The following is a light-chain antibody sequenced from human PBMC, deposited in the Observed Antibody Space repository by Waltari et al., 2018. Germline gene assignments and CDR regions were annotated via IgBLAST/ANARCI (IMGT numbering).Light chain of an antibody. CDR1: SSDVGDYNY. V-gene: IGLV2-14*03. Sequence: QSALTQPASVSGSPGQSITISCTGTSSDVGDYNYVSWYQRHPGKAPKLIIFDVSNRPSGVSNLFSGSKSGDTASLTISGLQAEDEADYYCSSYTSSSTYVVFGGGTKLTVL. CDR2: DVS. CDR3: SSYTSSSTYVV. J-gene: IGLJ2*01.